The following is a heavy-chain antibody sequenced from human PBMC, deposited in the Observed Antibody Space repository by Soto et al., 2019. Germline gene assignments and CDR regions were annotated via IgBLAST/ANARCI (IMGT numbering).Heavy chain of an antibody. CDR2: INQDGSET. V-gene: IGHV3-7*01. Sequence: EVQLVESGGGLVQPGGSLRLSCAASGFTFSSYWMAWVRQAPGKGLEWVANINQDGSETNYVDSVKGRFTISRDNAKNSLFLQMNSLRGEDTAVYTCARDINDWNGALDYWGQGTLLTVSS. J-gene: IGHJ4*02. D-gene: IGHD1-1*01. CDR1: GFTFSSYW. CDR3: ARDINDWNGALDY.